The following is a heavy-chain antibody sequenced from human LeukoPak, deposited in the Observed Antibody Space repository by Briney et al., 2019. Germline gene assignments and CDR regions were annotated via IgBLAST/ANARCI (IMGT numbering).Heavy chain of an antibody. CDR1: GGSISSYY. CDR2: IYYSGST. D-gene: IGHD3-16*01. J-gene: IGHJ4*02. Sequence: SETLSLTCTVSGGSISSYYWSWIRQPPEKGMEWIGYIYYSGSTTYNPTLKSRVTISVDTSKDQFSLKLASLTPAHTAVYYCAARMVTFGGVAGPEINWGQGTMATVSS. CDR3: AARMVTFGGVAGPEIN. V-gene: IGHV4-59*01.